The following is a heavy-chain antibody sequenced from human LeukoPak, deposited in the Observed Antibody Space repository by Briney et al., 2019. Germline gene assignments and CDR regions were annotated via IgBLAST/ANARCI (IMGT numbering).Heavy chain of an antibody. CDR3: AKDPADYGDYEGFFDY. CDR1: GFTFSSYA. J-gene: IGHJ4*02. D-gene: IGHD4-17*01. CDR2: ISGSGGST. V-gene: IGHV3-23*01. Sequence: PGGSLRLSCAASGFTFSSYAMSWVRQAPGKGLEWVSAISGSGGSTYYADSVKGRFTISRDNSKNTLYLQMNSLRAEDTAVYYCAKDPADYGDYEGFFDYWGQGTLVTVSS.